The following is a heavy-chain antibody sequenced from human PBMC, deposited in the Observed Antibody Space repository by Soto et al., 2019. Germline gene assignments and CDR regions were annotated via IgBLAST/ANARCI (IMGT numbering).Heavy chain of an antibody. CDR2: VYYRGRS. V-gene: IGHV4-39*01. Sequence: PSETRSLTCTVSGGSVTNSSYYWGWIRQSPGKGLEWIGSVYYRGRSYSKSSVKSRGTISVDTSKNQFSLNLNSVTASDTAVYFCVSQRTTVITQDYFDYWGPGALVTVSS. D-gene: IGHD4-4*01. J-gene: IGHJ4*02. CDR3: VSQRTTVITQDYFDY. CDR1: GGSVTNSSYY.